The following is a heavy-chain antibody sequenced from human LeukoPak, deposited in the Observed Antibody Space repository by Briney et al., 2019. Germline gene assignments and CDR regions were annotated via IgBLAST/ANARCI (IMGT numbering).Heavy chain of an antibody. CDR2: INHSGST. J-gene: IGHJ4*02. V-gene: IGHV4-34*01. Sequence: SETLSLTCAVYGGSFSGYYWSWIRQPPGKGLEWIGEINHSGSTNYNPSLKSRVTISVDTSKNQFSLKLSSVTAADTAVYYCARLSGSGWYGRVITYFDYWGQGTLVTVSS. CDR3: ARLSGSGWYGRVITYFDY. D-gene: IGHD6-19*01. CDR1: GGSFSGYY.